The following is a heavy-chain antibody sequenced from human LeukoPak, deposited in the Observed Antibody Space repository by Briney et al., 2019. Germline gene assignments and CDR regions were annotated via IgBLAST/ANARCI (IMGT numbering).Heavy chain of an antibody. D-gene: IGHD3-3*01. CDR1: GFTFRNYG. J-gene: IGHJ2*01. CDR3: ARDRSVRYFDL. V-gene: IGHV3-33*01. Sequence: QSGWSLRLSCAASGFTFRNYGMHWVRQAPGKGLEWVAVIWYDGSIKYYADSVKGRFTMSRDNSKNTLFLQMNSLRVDDTAVYYCARDRSVRYFDLWGRGTLVTVSS. CDR2: IWYDGSIK.